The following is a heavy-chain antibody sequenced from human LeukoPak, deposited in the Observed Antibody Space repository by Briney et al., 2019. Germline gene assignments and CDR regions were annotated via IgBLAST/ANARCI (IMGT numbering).Heavy chain of an antibody. V-gene: IGHV4-34*01. CDR3: ARARYSYGYLSYFDY. J-gene: IGHJ4*02. CDR2: INHSGST. CDR1: GGSFSGYY. Sequence: PSETLSLTCAVYGGSFSGYYWSWIRQPPGKGLEWIGEINHSGSTNYNPSLKSRVTISVDTSKNQFSLKLSPVTAADTAVYYCARARYSYGYLSYFDYWGQGTLVTVSS. D-gene: IGHD5-18*01.